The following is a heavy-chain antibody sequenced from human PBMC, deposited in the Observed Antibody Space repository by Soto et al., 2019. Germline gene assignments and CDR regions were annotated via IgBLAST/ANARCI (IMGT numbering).Heavy chain of an antibody. D-gene: IGHD3-10*01. CDR2: IIPILGIA. CDR1: GGTFSSYT. J-gene: IGHJ4*02. Sequence: QVQLVQSGAEVKKPGSSVKVSCKASGGTFSSYTISWVRQAPGQGLEWMGRIIPILGIANYAQKFQGRVRITADKSTGTAYMELSSLRSEDTALYYCAREEYYYGSGAFFDYWGQGTLVTVSS. CDR3: AREEYYYGSGAFFDY. V-gene: IGHV1-69*08.